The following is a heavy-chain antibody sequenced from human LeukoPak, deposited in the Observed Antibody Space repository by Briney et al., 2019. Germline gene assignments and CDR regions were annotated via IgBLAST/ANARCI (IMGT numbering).Heavy chain of an antibody. CDR1: GFTFSYYS. J-gene: IGHJ4*02. Sequence: GGSLRLSCGASGFTFSYYSMNWVRQAPGKGLEWVSSISSNSNNIYYADSVKGRFTISRDNAKSSLYLQMSSLRAEDTAVYYCAREWGYCSGGSCPPDHFDYWGQGTLVTVSS. CDR3: AREWGYCSGGSCPPDHFDY. CDR2: ISSNSNNI. V-gene: IGHV3-21*01. D-gene: IGHD2-15*01.